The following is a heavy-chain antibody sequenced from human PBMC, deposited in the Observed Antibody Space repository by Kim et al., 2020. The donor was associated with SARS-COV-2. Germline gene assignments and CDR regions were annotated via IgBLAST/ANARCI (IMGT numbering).Heavy chain of an antibody. CDR3: ASGRYGPNYGMDV. V-gene: IGHV3-53*01. Sequence: GGSLRLSCAASGLIVSSNYMNWVRQAPGKGLEWVSIIFRAGEIYYADSVKGRFTISRDISKNTVYLQMNNLRVEDTAVYYCASGRYGPNYGMDVWGQGTTVTVS. D-gene: IGHD3-10*01. CDR2: IFRAGEI. CDR1: GLIVSSNY. J-gene: IGHJ6*02.